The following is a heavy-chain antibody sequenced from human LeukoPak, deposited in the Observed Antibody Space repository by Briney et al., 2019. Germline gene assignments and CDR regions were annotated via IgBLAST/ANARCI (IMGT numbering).Heavy chain of an antibody. CDR1: GFTFSRYP. Sequence: GGSLRLSCSASGFTFSRYPMHWVRQAPGKGLAYVSAISSNGGSTYYADSVKGRFTISRDNSKNTLYLQMSSLRAEDTAVYYCAKDNVAAAGRYFDYWGQGTLVTVSS. CDR3: AKDNVAAAGRYFDY. D-gene: IGHD6-13*01. J-gene: IGHJ4*02. CDR2: ISSNGGST. V-gene: IGHV3-64D*06.